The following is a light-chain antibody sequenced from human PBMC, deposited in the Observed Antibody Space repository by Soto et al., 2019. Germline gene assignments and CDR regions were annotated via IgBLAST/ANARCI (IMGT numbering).Light chain of an antibody. CDR3: QRYNDWPPWT. V-gene: IGKV3-15*01. Sequence: EIVMTQSPATLSVSPGERATLFCRASQNVGTSLAWYQQIPGQPPRLLIHGASIRATGVPARFTGSGSATEFTLTISGLQSEDLAVYYCQRYNDWPPWTFGQGTKVEIK. CDR1: QNVGTS. CDR2: GAS. J-gene: IGKJ1*01.